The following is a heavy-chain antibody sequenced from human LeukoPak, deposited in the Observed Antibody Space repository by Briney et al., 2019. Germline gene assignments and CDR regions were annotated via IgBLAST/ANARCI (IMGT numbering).Heavy chain of an antibody. D-gene: IGHD6-13*01. CDR3: ARGSSSSWYYFDY. CDR2: ISSSSSYI. J-gene: IGHJ4*02. Sequence: GGSLRLSCAASGFTFSSYSMNWVRQAPGKGLEWVSSISSSSSYIYYADSVKGRFTISRDNAKNSLYLQMNSLRAEDTAVYYCARGSSSSWYYFDYWGQGTLVTVSS. CDR1: GFTFSSYS. V-gene: IGHV3-21*01.